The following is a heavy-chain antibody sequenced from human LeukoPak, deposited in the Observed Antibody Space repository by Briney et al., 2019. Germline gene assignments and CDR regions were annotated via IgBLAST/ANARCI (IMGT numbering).Heavy chain of an antibody. CDR1: GFTFSNYA. V-gene: IGHV3-9*01. Sequence: GGSLRLSCAASGFTFSNYAMHWVRQPPGKGLEWVSGISWNSGSIDYADSVKGRFTISRDNAKNSLYLQMNSLRVEDTAFYYCAKDNRRHYTSGPNPDSLHWGQGALVTVSS. J-gene: IGHJ4*02. D-gene: IGHD6-19*01. CDR2: ISWNSGSI. CDR3: AKDNRRHYTSGPNPDSLH.